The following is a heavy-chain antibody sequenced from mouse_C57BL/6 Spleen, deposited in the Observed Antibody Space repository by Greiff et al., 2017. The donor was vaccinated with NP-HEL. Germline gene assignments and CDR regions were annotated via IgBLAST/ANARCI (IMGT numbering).Heavy chain of an antibody. CDR2: IDPSDSYT. CDR1: GYTFTSYW. Sequence: QVQLQQPGAELVKPGASVKLSCKASGYTFTSYWMQWVKQRPGQGLEWIGEIDPSDSYTNYNQKFKGKATLTVDTSSSTAYMQLSSLTSEDSAVYYCAREDYYGSYYFDYWGQGTTLTVSS. CDR3: AREDYYGSYYFDY. J-gene: IGHJ2*01. D-gene: IGHD1-1*01. V-gene: IGHV1-50*01.